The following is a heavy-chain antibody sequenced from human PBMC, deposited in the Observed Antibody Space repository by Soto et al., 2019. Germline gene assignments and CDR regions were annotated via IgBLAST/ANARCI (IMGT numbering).Heavy chain of an antibody. CDR2: IHYSGST. J-gene: IGHJ4*01. CDR1: GGSISNGGYY. V-gene: IGHV4-31*03. Sequence: NPSETLSLTCTVSGGSISNGGYYWNWVRQHLGKGLEWIGYIHYSGSTWYNPSLESRVTISVDTSKDQFSLKLRSVTAADMAVYYCARVRGSGSYAAYYFDSWGQGTLVTVSS. D-gene: IGHD3-10*01. CDR3: ARVRGSGSYAAYYFDS.